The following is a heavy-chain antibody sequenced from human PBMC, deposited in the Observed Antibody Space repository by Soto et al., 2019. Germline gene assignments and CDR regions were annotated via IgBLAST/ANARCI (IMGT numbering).Heavy chain of an antibody. CDR2: ISAYNGNT. D-gene: IGHD2-15*01. V-gene: IGHV1-18*01. Sequence: QVQLVQSGAEVKKPGASVKVSCKASGYTFTSYGISWVRQAPGQGLEWVGWISAYNGNTNYAQKLQGRVSMTTDRHRSKDCMELRVLRSDDAAVYYCARFRPVVADKRVWFDPWGQRSLLTFSA. CDR1: GYTFTSYG. CDR3: ARFRPVVADKRVWFDP. J-gene: IGHJ5*02.